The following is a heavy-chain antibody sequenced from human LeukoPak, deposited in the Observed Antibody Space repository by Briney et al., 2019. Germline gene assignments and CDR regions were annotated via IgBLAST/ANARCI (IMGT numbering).Heavy chain of an antibody. CDR1: GITFSSYA. D-gene: IGHD3-3*01. V-gene: IGHV3-23*01. CDR3: ARRSTRETYYDFWSGYS. J-gene: IGHJ4*02. Sequence: PGGSLRLSCAASGITFSSYAMSWVRQAPGKGLEWVSTISGSGGTTHYADSVKGRFTISRDNSKNTLYLQMNSLRAEDTAIYYCARRSTRETYYDFWSGYSGGQGTLVTVSS. CDR2: ISGSGGTT.